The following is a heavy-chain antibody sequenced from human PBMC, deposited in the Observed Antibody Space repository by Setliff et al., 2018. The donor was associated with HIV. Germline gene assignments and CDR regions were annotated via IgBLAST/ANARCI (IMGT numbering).Heavy chain of an antibody. Sequence: ASVKVSCKASGDTFSSYAISWVRQAPGQGLEWMGGIIPVLGLSYYAQNFQGRVTITADESTSTAYMELSSLRSEDTAVYYCARDHDSSAYTYFDYWGQGTLVTVSS. V-gene: IGHV1-69*10. D-gene: IGHD3-22*01. CDR1: GDTFSSYA. CDR3: ARDHDSSAYTYFDY. CDR2: IIPVLGLS. J-gene: IGHJ4*02.